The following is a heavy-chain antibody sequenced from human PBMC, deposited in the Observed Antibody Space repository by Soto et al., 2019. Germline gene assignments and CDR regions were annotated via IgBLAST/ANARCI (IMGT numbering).Heavy chain of an antibody. D-gene: IGHD4-4*01. J-gene: IGHJ6*02. CDR3: ASTPRSYPVTTVYGLDV. CDR2: INTIFGAT. Sequence: QVQLVQSGAEVKMPGSSVKVSCKTSGGTFSNYVISWVRQAPGQGLEWVGGINTIFGATNYEQKFQGRVTITADESTSTAYTKLSSLGSEDTAVYYCASTPRSYPVTTVYGLDVWGQGTTVTVSS. V-gene: IGHV1-69*12. CDR1: GGTFSNYV.